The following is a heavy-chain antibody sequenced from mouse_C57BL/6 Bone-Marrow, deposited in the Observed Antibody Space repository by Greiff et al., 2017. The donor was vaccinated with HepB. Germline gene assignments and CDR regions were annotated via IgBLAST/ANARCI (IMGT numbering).Heavy chain of an antibody. CDR3: ARENWDDWFAY. J-gene: IGHJ3*01. CDR2: ISSGSSTI. D-gene: IGHD4-1*01. V-gene: IGHV5-17*01. Sequence: EVHVVESGGGLVKPGGSLKLSCAASGFTFSDYGMHWVRQAPEKGLEWVAYISSGSSTIYYADTVKGRFTISRDNAKNTLFLQMTSLRSEDTAMYYCARENWDDWFAYWGQGTRVTVSA. CDR1: GFTFSDYG.